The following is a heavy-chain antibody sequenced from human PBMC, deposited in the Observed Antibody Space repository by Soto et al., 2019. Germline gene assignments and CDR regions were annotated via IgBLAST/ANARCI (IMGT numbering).Heavy chain of an antibody. CDR3: AGGVVRGVITRTRDYYGMDV. J-gene: IGHJ6*02. Sequence: QKICWKGSGCRFTSYWVGWVRQIPGKGLEWMGIIYPGDSDTRYSPSFQGQVTISADKSISTAYLQWSSLKASDTAMYYCAGGVVRGVITRTRDYYGMDVWRQGTTVTVS. CDR2: IYPGDSDT. V-gene: IGHV5-51*01. CDR1: GCRFTSYW. D-gene: IGHD3-10*01.